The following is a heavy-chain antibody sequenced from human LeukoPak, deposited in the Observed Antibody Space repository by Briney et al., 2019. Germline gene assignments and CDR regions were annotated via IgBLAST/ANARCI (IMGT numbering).Heavy chain of an antibody. CDR2: IIPIFGTA. D-gene: IGHD6-19*01. CDR3: ARGPTYSSGWYYFDY. J-gene: IGHJ4*02. CDR1: GGTFSIYA. Sequence: ASVNVSFKASGGTFSIYAISWVRQAPGQGLEWMGGIIPIFGTANYAQKFQGRVTITADESTSTAYMELSSLRSEDTAVYYCARGPTYSSGWYYFDYWGQGTLVTVSS. V-gene: IGHV1-69*13.